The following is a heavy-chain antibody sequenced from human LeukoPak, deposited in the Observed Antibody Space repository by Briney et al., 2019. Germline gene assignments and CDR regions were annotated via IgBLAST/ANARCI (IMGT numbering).Heavy chain of an antibody. D-gene: IGHD4/OR15-4a*01. Sequence: GGSLRLSCEASGFTFSNYAMSWVRQAPGKGLEWVPAMSGSGGMTYSADSVKGRFTISRDNSKNTLDLQMNSLRADDTAVYYCARSGLSRFDYWGQGTLVTVSS. CDR1: GFTFSNYA. J-gene: IGHJ4*02. V-gene: IGHV3-23*01. CDR3: ARSGLSRFDY. CDR2: MSGSGGMT.